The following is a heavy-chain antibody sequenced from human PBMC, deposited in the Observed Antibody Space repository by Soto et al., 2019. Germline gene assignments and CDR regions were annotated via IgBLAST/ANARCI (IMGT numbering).Heavy chain of an antibody. J-gene: IGHJ4*02. V-gene: IGHV3-74*01. CDR1: GFTFSSYW. D-gene: IGHD4-4*01. Sequence: EVQLVESGGGLVQPGESLRLSCAASGFTFSSYWMHWIRQAPGKGLVWVSRVSSDGSSTVYATSVKGRLTISRDNAKNTLYLQMNSLSDEDTAVYYWARGLPNYSSFDSWGQGTLVTVSS. CDR3: ARGLPNYSSFDS. CDR2: VSSDGSST.